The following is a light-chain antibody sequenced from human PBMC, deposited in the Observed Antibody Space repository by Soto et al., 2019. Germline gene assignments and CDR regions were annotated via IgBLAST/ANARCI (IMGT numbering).Light chain of an antibody. J-gene: IGLJ3*02. CDR1: SSDVGNYIF. CDR3: CSYAATFSV. V-gene: IGLV2-23*02. Sequence: QSALTQPASVSGSPGQSITISCTGTSSDVGNYIFVSWYRQHPGKAPKLMIYDINNRPSGVSNRFSGSKSGNTASLTISGLQAEDEADYFCCSYAATFSVFGGGTKLTVL. CDR2: DIN.